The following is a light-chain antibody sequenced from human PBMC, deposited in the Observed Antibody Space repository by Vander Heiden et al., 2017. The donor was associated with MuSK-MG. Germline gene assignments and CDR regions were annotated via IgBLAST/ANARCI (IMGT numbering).Light chain of an antibody. CDR1: SSDVGSYNL. CDR3: CSYAGSSTVV. J-gene: IGLJ2*01. V-gene: IGLV2-23*02. CDR2: EVS. Sequence: QSALTQPASVSRSPGQSITSSCTGTSSDVGSYNLVSWYQQHPGKAPKLMIDEVSKRPSGVSNRFAGSKSGNTASLTISGLQAEDEAEYYCCSYAGSSTVVFGGGTKLTVL.